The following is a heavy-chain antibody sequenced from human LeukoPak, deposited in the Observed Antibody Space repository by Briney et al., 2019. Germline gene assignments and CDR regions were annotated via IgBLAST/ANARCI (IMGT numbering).Heavy chain of an antibody. CDR2: INPNSGGT. Sequence: ASVTVSCKASGYTFTGYYMHWVRQAPGQGLEWMGWINPNSGGTNYAQKFQGRVTMTRDTSISTAYMELSRLRSDDTAVYYCARSEYSIPSLDYWGQGTLVTVSS. J-gene: IGHJ4*02. CDR1: GYTFTGYY. D-gene: IGHD6-6*01. V-gene: IGHV1-2*02. CDR3: ARSEYSIPSLDY.